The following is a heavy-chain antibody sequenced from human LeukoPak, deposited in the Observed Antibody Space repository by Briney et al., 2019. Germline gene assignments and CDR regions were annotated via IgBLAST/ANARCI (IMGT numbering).Heavy chain of an antibody. CDR1: GGSISSHY. D-gene: IGHD3-9*01. CDR2: IYYSGST. V-gene: IGHV4-59*11. J-gene: IGHJ5*02. CDR3: ARMTGYLNWFDP. Sequence: SETLSLTCTVSGGSISSHYWSWIRQPPGKGLEWIGYIYYSGSTNYNPSLKSRVTISVDTSKNQFSLKLSSVTAAGTAVYYCARMTGYLNWFDPWGQGTLVTVSS.